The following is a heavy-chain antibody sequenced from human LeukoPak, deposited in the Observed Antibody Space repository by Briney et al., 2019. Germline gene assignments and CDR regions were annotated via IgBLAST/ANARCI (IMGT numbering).Heavy chain of an antibody. V-gene: IGHV3-23*01. CDR3: AKGLQRTPYYYYGMDV. CDR1: GFPLSGLA. J-gene: IGHJ6*02. Sequence: GSLGISLAAFGFPLSGLAISWVRQAPGKGLEGVLAVTYSGAPTYYADSVKGRFTISRDTPKNTLYLQMNSLRVEDTAVYYCAKGLQRTPYYYYGMDVWGQGTTVTVSS. CDR2: VTYSGAPT. D-gene: IGHD2-2*01.